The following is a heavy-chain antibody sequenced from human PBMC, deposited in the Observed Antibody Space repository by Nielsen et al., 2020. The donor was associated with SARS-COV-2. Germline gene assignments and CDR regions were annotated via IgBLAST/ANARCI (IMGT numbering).Heavy chain of an antibody. D-gene: IGHD3-10*01. CDR1: GGSISSSSYY. CDR3: AQRFGEPYGMDV. V-gene: IGHV4-31*03. CDR2: IYYSGST. J-gene: IGHJ6*02. Sequence: SETLSLTCTVSGGSISSSSYYWGWIRQPPGKGLEWIGYIYYSGSTYYNPSLKSRVTISVDTSKNQFSLKLSSVTAADTAVYYCAQRFGEPYGMDVWGQGTTVTVSS.